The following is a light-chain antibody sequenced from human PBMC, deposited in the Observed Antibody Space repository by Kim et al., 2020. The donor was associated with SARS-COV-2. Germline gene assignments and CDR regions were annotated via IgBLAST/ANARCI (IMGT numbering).Light chain of an antibody. CDR1: SSDVGGYNY. J-gene: IGLJ2*01. Sequence: QSPLTQPPSASGSPGQSVTISCTGTSSDVGGYNYVSWYQQHPGKAPKLMIYEVSKRPSGVPDRFSGSKSGNTASLTVSGLQAEDEADYYCSSYAGSNNVVFGGGTQLTVL. CDR2: EVS. V-gene: IGLV2-8*01. CDR3: SSYAGSNNVV.